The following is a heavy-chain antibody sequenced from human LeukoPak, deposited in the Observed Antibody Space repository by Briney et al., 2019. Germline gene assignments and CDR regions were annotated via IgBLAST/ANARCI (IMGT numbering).Heavy chain of an antibody. Sequence: GGSLRLSCAASGFTFSSYAMSWVRQAPGKGLEWVSYISSSSSTIYYADSAKGRFTISRDNAKNSLYLQMNTLRAEDTAVYYCARDRHKYNYDSGGYPPYWGQGTLVTVSS. V-gene: IGHV3-48*01. D-gene: IGHD3-22*01. CDR1: GFTFSSYA. CDR2: ISSSSSTI. CDR3: ARDRHKYNYDSGGYPPY. J-gene: IGHJ4*02.